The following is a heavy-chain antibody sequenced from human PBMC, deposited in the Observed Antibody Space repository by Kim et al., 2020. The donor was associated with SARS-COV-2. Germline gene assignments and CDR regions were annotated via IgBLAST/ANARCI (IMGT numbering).Heavy chain of an antibody. CDR1: GFTFSNAW. V-gene: IGHV3-15*01. J-gene: IGHJ4*02. CDR3: TTDFDRGPYYFDY. CDR2: IKSKTDGGTT. Sequence: GGSLRLSCAASGFTFSNAWMSWVLQAPGKGLEWVGRIKSKTDGGTTDYAAPVKGRFTISRDDSKNTLYLQMNSLKTEDTAVYYCTTDFDRGPYYFDYWGQGTLVTVSS.